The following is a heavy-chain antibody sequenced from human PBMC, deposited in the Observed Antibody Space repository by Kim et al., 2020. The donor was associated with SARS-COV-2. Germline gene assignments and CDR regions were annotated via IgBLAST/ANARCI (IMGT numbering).Heavy chain of an antibody. D-gene: IGHD3-22*01. CDR2: ISGSGGST. J-gene: IGHJ4*02. CDR3: AKSGEIVVVTLLNY. V-gene: IGHV3-23*01. CDR1: GFTFSSYA. Sequence: GGSLRLSCAASGFTFSSYAMSWVRQAPGKGLEWVSAISGSGGSTYYADSVKGRFTISRDNSKNTLYLQMNSLRAEDTAVYYCAKSGEIVVVTLLNYWGQGTLVTVSS.